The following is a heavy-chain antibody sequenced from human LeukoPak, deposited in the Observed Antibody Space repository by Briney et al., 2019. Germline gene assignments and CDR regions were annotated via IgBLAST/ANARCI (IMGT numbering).Heavy chain of an antibody. CDR2: ISSSGSTI. V-gene: IGHV3-48*03. Sequence: PGGSLRLSCAASGLTFSSYEMNWVRQAPGKGLEWVSYISSSGSTIYYADSVKGRFTISRDNAKNSLYLQMNSLRAEDTAVFYCAREGLIEGISFDYWGQGTLVTVSS. CDR1: GLTFSSYE. CDR3: AREGLIEGISFDY. D-gene: IGHD1-26*01. J-gene: IGHJ4*02.